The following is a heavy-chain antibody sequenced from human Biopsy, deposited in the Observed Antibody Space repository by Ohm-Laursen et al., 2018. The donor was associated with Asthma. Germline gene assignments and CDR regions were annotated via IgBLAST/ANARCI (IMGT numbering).Heavy chain of an antibody. CDR2: IYSGGTS. CDR3: ARGDSSGWSHYYFDH. D-gene: IGHD6-19*01. J-gene: IGHJ4*02. Sequence: SLRLSCAASGFTVSRDHMFWVRQAPGKGLEWVSVIYSGGTSHTADSVRGRFTISRDFSKNTLHLQMHSLRVEDTAVYYCARGDSSGWSHYYFDHWGQGTLVTVSP. V-gene: IGHV3-53*01. CDR1: GFTVSRDH.